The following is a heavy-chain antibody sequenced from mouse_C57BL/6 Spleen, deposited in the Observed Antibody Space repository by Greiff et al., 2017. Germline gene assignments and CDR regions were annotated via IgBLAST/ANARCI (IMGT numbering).Heavy chain of an antibody. CDR3: AILTTVVAYYVDD. CDR2: LDPSDSET. J-gene: IGHJ2*01. Sequence: QVLLQQPGAELVRPGSSVKLSCKASGYTFTSYWMHWVKQRPIQGLEWIGNLDPSDSETHYTQKFKEMATLTVDKSYSTAYMQLSRLTTEDSAVYYCAILTTVVAYYVDDWGQGTTLTVSS. CDR1: GYTFTSYW. D-gene: IGHD1-1*01. V-gene: IGHV1-52*01.